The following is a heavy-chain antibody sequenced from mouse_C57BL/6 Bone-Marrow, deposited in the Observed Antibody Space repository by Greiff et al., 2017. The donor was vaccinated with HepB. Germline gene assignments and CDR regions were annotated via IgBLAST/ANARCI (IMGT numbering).Heavy chain of an antibody. J-gene: IGHJ1*03. CDR3: ARGWDGWYFDV. V-gene: IGHV1-69*01. CDR1: GYTFTSYW. CDR2: IDPSDSYT. D-gene: IGHD4-1*01. Sequence: QVQLKQPGAELVMPGASVKLSCKASGYTFTSYWMHWVKQRPGQGLEWIGEIDPSDSYTNYNQKFKGKSTLTVDKSSSTAYMQLSSLTSEDSAVYYCARGWDGWYFDVWGTGTTVTVSS.